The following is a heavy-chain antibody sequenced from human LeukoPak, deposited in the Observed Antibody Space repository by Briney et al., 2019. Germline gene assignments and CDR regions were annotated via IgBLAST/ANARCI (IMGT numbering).Heavy chain of an antibody. D-gene: IGHD6-19*01. CDR3: ATIIAVADGFDY. J-gene: IGHJ4*02. V-gene: IGHV1-24*01. Sequence: ASVKVSCKVSRYTLTELSMDWVRQAPGTGLEWMGGFDPEDGETIYAQKFQGRVTMTEGTSTDTVYMELSSLRSEDTAVYYCATIIAVADGFDYWGQGTLVTVSS. CDR2: FDPEDGET. CDR1: RYTLTELS.